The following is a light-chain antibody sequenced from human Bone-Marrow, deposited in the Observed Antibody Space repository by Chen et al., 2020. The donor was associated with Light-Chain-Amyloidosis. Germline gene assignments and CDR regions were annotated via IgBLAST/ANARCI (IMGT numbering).Light chain of an antibody. V-gene: IGLV3-25*03. CDR3: QSADSSGTYEVI. CDR1: DLPTKY. CDR2: SDT. Sequence: SYELTQPPSVSVSPGQTARITCSGDDLPTKYAYWYQQKPGQDPVLLIHSDTERPSGISERFSGSSSGTTATLTISGVQAEDEADYHCQSADSSGTYEVIFGGGTKLTVL. J-gene: IGLJ2*01.